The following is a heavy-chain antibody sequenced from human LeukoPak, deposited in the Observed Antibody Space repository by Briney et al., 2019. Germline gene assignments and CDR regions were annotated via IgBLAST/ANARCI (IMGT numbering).Heavy chain of an antibody. CDR2: IIPIFGTA. V-gene: IGHV1-69*13. CDR3: ARDYRPDCSSTSCYRHYYYYYGMDV. CDR1: GGTFSSYA. D-gene: IGHD2-2*02. J-gene: IGHJ6*02. Sequence: APVKVSCKASGGTFSSYAISWVRQAPGQGLEWMGGIIPIFGTANYAQKFQGRVTITADESTSTAYMELSSLRSEDTAVYYCARDYRPDCSSTSCYRHYYYYYGMDVWGQGTTVTVSS.